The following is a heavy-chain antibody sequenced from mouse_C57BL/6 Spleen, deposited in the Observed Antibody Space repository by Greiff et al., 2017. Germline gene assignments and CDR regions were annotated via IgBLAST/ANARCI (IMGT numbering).Heavy chain of an antibody. CDR2: IYPRSGNT. J-gene: IGHJ4*01. CDR3: ARQDGYYAMDY. V-gene: IGHV1-81*01. Sequence: VQLKESGAELARPGASVKLSCKASGYTFTSYGISWVKQRTGQGLEWIGEIYPRSGNTYYNEKFKGKATLTADKSSSTAYMELRSLTSEDSAVYFCARQDGYYAMDYWGQGTSVTVSS. CDR1: GYTFTSYG. D-gene: IGHD2-3*01.